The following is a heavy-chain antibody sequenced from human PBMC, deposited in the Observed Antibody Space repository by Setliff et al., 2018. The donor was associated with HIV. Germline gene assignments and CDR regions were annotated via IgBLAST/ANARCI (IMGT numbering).Heavy chain of an antibody. CDR1: GYTFSTYG. V-gene: IGHV1-18*01. CDR2: ISAYNGNT. Sequence: ASVKVSCKASGYTFSTYGISWVRQAPGQGLEWMGWISAYNGNTNYAQKLQDRVTITTDESTSNAYMELSSLKSEDTAVYYCARGFEVESSGWFDPWGQGTLVTVSS. D-gene: IGHD3-9*01. CDR3: ARGFEVESSGWFDP. J-gene: IGHJ5*02.